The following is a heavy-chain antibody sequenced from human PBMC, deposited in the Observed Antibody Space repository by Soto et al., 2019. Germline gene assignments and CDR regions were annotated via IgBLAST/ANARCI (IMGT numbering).Heavy chain of an antibody. CDR3: AKSLRYYDFWSGPDAFDI. CDR1: GFTFSSYA. D-gene: IGHD3-3*01. J-gene: IGHJ3*02. CDR2: ISGSGGST. V-gene: IGHV3-23*01. Sequence: GGSLRLSCAASGFTFSSYAMSLVRQAPGKGLEWVSAISGSGGSTYYADSVKGRFTISRDNSKNTLYLQMNSLRAEDTAVYYCAKSLRYYDFWSGPDAFDIWGQGTMVTVSS.